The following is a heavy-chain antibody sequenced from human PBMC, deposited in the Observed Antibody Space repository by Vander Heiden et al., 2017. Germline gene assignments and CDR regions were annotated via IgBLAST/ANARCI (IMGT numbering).Heavy chain of an antibody. CDR2: ISSSGSTI. Sequence: EVQLVESGGGLVQPGGSLRLSCAASGFTFSSYEINWVRQAPGKGLEWVSYISSSGSTIYYADSVKGRFTISRDNAKNSLYLQMNSLRAEDTAVYYCARVSYAGTPQIDYWGQGTLVTVSS. CDR3: ARVSYAGTPQIDY. V-gene: IGHV3-48*03. J-gene: IGHJ4*02. D-gene: IGHD3-16*01. CDR1: GFTFSSYE.